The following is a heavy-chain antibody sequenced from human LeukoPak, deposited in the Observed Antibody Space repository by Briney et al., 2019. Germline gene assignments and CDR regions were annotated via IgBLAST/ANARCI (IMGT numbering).Heavy chain of an antibody. D-gene: IGHD4-23*01. V-gene: IGHV4-39*01. Sequence: PSETLSLTCTVSGGSIRSSSYYWGWIRQPPGKGLEWIESIYYSGNTYYNPSLKSRVTIPADTSKNQFSLKLSSVTAADTAVYYCARLVAGYYGDNRQADYWGQGTLVTVSS. J-gene: IGHJ4*02. CDR3: ARLVAGYYGDNRQADY. CDR2: IYYSGNT. CDR1: GGSIRSSSYY.